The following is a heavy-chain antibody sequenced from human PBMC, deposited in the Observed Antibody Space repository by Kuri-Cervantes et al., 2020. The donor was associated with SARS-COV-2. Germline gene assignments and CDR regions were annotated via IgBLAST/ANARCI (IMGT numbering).Heavy chain of an antibody. CDR1: GFTVSSNY. CDR3: ASTFLNFWSGYYEDV. J-gene: IGHJ6*04. CDR2: IDQDGSEQ. V-gene: IGHV3-7*01. D-gene: IGHD3-3*01. Sequence: GGSLRLSCAASGFTVSSNYMSWVRQAPGKGLEWVANIDQDGSEQYYVDSVKGRFSISRDNAKKSLYLQMNSLRAEDTAVYYCASTFLNFWSGYYEDVWGKGTTVTVSS.